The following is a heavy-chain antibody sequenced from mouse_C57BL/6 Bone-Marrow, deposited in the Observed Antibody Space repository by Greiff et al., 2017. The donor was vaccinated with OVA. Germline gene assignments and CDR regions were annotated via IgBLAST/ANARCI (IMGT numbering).Heavy chain of an antibody. Sequence: VQLQQSGAELARPGASVKMSCKASGYTFTSYTMHWVKQRPGQGLEWIGYINPSSGYTKYNQKFKDKATLTADKSSSTAYMQLSSLTSEDSAVYYCASRSSGDYDAMDYWGQGTSVTVSA. CDR3: ASRSSGDYDAMDY. CDR2: INPSSGYT. CDR1: GYTFTSYT. D-gene: IGHD1-1*01. J-gene: IGHJ4*01. V-gene: IGHV1-4*01.